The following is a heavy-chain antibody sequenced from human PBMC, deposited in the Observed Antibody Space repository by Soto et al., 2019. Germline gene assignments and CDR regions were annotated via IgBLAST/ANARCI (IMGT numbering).Heavy chain of an antibody. CDR1: GGSISSYY. D-gene: IGHD5-18*01. CDR3: ARELGDTAMVNAISYYYYGMDV. J-gene: IGHJ6*02. Sequence: KSXGTLSLTCTVSGGSISSYYWSWIRQPSGKGLEWIGRIYTSGSTNYNPSLKSRVTMSVDTSKNQFSLKLSSVTAAETAVYYCARELGDTAMVNAISYYYYGMDVWGQGTTVTVSS. V-gene: IGHV4-4*07. CDR2: IYTSGST.